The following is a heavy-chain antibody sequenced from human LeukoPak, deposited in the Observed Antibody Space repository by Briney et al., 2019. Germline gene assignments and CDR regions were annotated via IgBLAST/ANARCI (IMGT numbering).Heavy chain of an antibody. D-gene: IGHD4-17*01. CDR2: IIPIFGTA. J-gene: IGHJ4*02. V-gene: IGHV1-69*06. CDR1: GGTFSSYA. Sequence: SVKVSCKASGGTFSSYAISWVRQAPGQGLEWMGRIIPIFGTANYAQKFQGRVTITADKSTSTAYMELSRQRSEDTAVYYCARGYGDYEGGGYWGQGTLVTVSS. CDR3: ARGYGDYEGGGY.